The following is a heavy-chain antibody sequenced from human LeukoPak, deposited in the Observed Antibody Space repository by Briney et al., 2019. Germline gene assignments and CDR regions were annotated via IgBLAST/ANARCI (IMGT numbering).Heavy chain of an antibody. J-gene: IGHJ4*02. CDR1: GFTVSSNY. D-gene: IGHD6-13*01. CDR3: VSSIVSSSWFGNNY. CDR2: IYSGGST. V-gene: IGHV3-66*01. Sequence: GGSLRLSCAVSGFTVSSNYMSWVRQAPGKGLEWVSVIYSGGSTYYADSVKGRFTISRDNSKNTLYLQMNSLRAEDTAVYYCVSSIVSSSWFGNNYWGQGTLVTVSS.